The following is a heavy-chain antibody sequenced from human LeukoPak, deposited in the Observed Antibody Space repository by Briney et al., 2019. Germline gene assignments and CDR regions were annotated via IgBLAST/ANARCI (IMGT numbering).Heavy chain of an antibody. CDR1: GGTFSSYA. Sequence: SVKVSCKASGGTFSSYAISWVRQAPGHGLEWMGGIIPIFGTASYAQKFQGRVTITTDESTSTAYMELSSLRSEDTAVYYCARGPLGYCSSTSCYTMSYWGQGTLVTVSS. J-gene: IGHJ4*02. V-gene: IGHV1-69*05. CDR3: ARGPLGYCSSTSCYTMSY. D-gene: IGHD2-2*02. CDR2: IIPIFGTA.